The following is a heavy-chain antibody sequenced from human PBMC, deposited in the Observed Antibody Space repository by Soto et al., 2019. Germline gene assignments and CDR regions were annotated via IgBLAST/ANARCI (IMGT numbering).Heavy chain of an antibody. CDR2: INHSGST. Sequence: SETLSLTCAVYGGSFSGYYWSWIRQPPGKGLEWIGEINHSGSTNYNPSLKSRVTISVDTSKNQFSLKLSSVTAADTAVYYCARGELVGPLVSYFDYWSQGTLVTVSS. CDR3: ARGELVGPLVSYFDY. D-gene: IGHD3-9*01. V-gene: IGHV4-34*01. J-gene: IGHJ4*02. CDR1: GGSFSGYY.